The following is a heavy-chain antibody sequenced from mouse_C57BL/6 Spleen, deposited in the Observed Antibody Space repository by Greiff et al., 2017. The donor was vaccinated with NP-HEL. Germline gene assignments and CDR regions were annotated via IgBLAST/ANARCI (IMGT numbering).Heavy chain of an antibody. J-gene: IGHJ3*01. CDR1: GFNIKDDY. Sequence: VQLQQSGAELVRPGASVKLSCTASGFNIKDDYMHWVKQRPEQGLEWIGWIDPENGDTEYASKFQGKATITADTSSNTAYLQLSSLTSEDTAVYYCTTISPYYYGSSYGWFAYWGQGTLVTVSA. CDR3: TTISPYYYGSSYGWFAY. CDR2: IDPENGDT. V-gene: IGHV14-4*01. D-gene: IGHD1-1*01.